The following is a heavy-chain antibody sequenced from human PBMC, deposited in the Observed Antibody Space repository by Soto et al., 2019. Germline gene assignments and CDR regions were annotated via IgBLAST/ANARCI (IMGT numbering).Heavy chain of an antibody. V-gene: IGHV3-30-3*01. CDR1: GFTFSSYA. J-gene: IGHJ3*02. CDR3: AREVIVVVTAPAFDI. CDR2: ISYDGSNK. Sequence: PGGSLRLSCAASGFTFSSYAMHWVRQAPGKGLEWVAVISYDGSNKYYADSVKGRFTISRDNSKNTLYLQMNSLRAEDTAVYYCAREVIVVVTAPAFDIWGQGTMVTVPS. D-gene: IGHD2-21*02.